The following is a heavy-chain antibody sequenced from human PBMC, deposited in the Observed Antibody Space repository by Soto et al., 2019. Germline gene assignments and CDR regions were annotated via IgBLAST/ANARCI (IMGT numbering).Heavy chain of an antibody. D-gene: IGHD3-10*01. J-gene: IGHJ4*02. CDR3: AAALFYYGSGCFLY. Sequence: QLQLQESGPRLVKPSETLSLTCSVSVGSITSSSYFWAWIRQPPGKGLEWLGSIYYSGSIAYNPSLQSRVAISADTSKNSFSVTLTSVTAADTAVYYCAAALFYYGSGCFLYWGQGSLVHVSS. V-gene: IGHV4-39*02. CDR2: IYYSGSI. CDR1: VGSITSSSYF.